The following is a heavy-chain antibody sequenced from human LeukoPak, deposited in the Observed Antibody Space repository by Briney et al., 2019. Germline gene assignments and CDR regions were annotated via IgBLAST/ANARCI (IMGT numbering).Heavy chain of an antibody. CDR3: ARVSGYDWESFYDY. Sequence: PSETLSLTCTVYGVSISCYYWSWIPQPPGKGLEWCGYIYYSGSTNYNSSLKSRVTISVDTSKTQFSLKLSSVTAADTAVYFCARVSGYDWESFYDYWGQGTLVTVSS. J-gene: IGHJ4*02. D-gene: IGHD5-12*01. V-gene: IGHV4-59*01. CDR1: GVSISCYY. CDR2: IYYSGST.